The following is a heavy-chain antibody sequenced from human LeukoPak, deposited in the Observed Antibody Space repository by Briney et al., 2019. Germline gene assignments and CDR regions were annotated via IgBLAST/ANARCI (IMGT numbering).Heavy chain of an antibody. J-gene: IGHJ4*02. CDR2: IYDSETT. CDR3: ARGQEYYGSGSYYSFVDFDY. CDR1: GGSISSSY. V-gene: IGHV4-59*01. Sequence: SETLSLTCTVSGGSISSSYWSWIRQPPGKGLEWIASIYDSETTKYNPSLRSRATISVDTSKNQFSLKLSSVTAADTAVYYCARGQEYYGSGSYYSFVDFDYWGQGTLVTVSS. D-gene: IGHD3-10*01.